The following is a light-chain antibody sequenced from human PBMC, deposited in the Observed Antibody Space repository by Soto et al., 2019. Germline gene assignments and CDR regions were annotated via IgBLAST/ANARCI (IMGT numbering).Light chain of an antibody. CDR2: KAS. J-gene: IGKJ1*01. V-gene: IGKV2-30*01. Sequence: DVLMTQPPFPLPVTLGKPASIACRSSQSLVYSDGDTYLNWFQQRPGQSPRRLIYKASNRDSGVPARFSGSGSGTEFTLTISSLQPDDFATYYCQQSDSYSWTFGQGTKVDIK. CDR1: QSLVYSDGDTY. CDR3: QQSDSYSWT.